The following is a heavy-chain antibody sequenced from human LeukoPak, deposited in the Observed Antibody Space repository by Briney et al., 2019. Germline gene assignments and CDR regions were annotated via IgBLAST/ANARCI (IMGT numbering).Heavy chain of an antibody. V-gene: IGHV4-59*11. Sequence: SETLSLTCTVSGGSISSHYWSWIRQPPGKGLEWIGYIYYSGSTNYNPSLKSRVTISVDTSKNQFSLKLSSVTAADTAVYYCARLYYYDSSGYYYAANAFDIWGQGTMVTVSS. CDR1: GGSISSHY. D-gene: IGHD3-22*01. CDR2: IYYSGST. J-gene: IGHJ3*02. CDR3: ARLYYYDSSGYYYAANAFDI.